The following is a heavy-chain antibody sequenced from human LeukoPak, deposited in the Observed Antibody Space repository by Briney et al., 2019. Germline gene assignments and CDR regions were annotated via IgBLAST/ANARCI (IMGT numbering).Heavy chain of an antibody. CDR3: ARSYGSGSYFDC. CDR1: GASISKDC. D-gene: IGHD3-10*01. Sequence: SETLSLTCTVSGASISKDCWAWIRQPPGKGLEWIGYVTHSDFNKANGDITKYNPSLKSRVTISVDTSKNQLSLKLSSVTAADTAMYYCARSYGSGSYFDCWGQGTLVAVSS. CDR2: VTHSDFNKANGDIT. J-gene: IGHJ4*02. V-gene: IGHV4-59*08.